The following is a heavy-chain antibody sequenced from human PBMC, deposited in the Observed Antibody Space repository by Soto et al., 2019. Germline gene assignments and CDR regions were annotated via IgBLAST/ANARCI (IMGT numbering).Heavy chain of an antibody. CDR1: GFTFSNAW. V-gene: IGHV3-15*01. Sequence: EVQLVESGGGLVKPGGSLRLSCAASGFTFSNAWMSWVRQAPGKGMEWVGRIKSKTDGGTTDYAAPVKGRFTISRDDSKNTLYLQMNSLKTEDTAVYYCTTTYDFWSGYSFWGQGTLVTVSS. CDR2: IKSKTDGGTT. CDR3: TTTYDFWSGYSF. D-gene: IGHD3-3*01. J-gene: IGHJ4*02.